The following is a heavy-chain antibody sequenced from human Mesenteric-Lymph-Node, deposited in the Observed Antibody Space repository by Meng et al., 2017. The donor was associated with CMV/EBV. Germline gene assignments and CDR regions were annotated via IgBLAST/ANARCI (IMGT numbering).Heavy chain of an antibody. CDR3: AREGRYSSSGHDH. Sequence: GESLKISCAASGFTFSSYWMHWVRQAPGKGLVWVSRINSDGSSTSYADSVKGRFTISRDNAKNTLYLQMNSLRAEDTAVYYCAREGRYSSSGHDHWGQGTLVTVSS. CDR1: GFTFSSYW. V-gene: IGHV3-74*01. J-gene: IGHJ4*02. D-gene: IGHD6-13*01. CDR2: INSDGSST.